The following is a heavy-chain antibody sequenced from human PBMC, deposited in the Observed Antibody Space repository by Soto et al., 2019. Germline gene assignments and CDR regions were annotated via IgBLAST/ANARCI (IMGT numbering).Heavy chain of an antibody. CDR3: AMEGPYDYGDVTTWFDP. J-gene: IGHJ5*02. CDR2: IIPSLGVA. CDR1: GGTFSTYT. Sequence: QVQLVQSGAEVKKPGSSVTVSCKATGGTFSTYTTNWVRQAPGQGLEWMGRIIPSLGVASYAPRFLGRVRLTADNSTNTAFMELARLESEDTAIYYCAMEGPYDYGDVTTWFDPWCQGTLVTVSS. V-gene: IGHV1-69*02. D-gene: IGHD4-17*01.